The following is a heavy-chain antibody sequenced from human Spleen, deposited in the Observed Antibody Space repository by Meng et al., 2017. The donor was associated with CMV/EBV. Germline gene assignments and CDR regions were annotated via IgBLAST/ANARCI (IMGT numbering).Heavy chain of an antibody. V-gene: IGHV1-8*01. CDR2: MNPNSGNT. D-gene: IGHD1-7*01. Sequence: ASVKVSCKASGYTFTSYDINWVRQATGQGLEWMGWMNPNSGNTGYAQKFQGRVTMTRNTSISTAYMELSSLRSEDTAVYYCARGRAVTGTTSWFDPWGQGTLVTVSS. CDR3: ARGRAVTGTTSWFDP. CDR1: GYTFTSYD. J-gene: IGHJ5*02.